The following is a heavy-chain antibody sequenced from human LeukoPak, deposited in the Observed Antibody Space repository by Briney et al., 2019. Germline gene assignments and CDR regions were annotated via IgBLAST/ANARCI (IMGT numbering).Heavy chain of an antibody. CDR2: INSDGSRT. J-gene: IGHJ4*02. V-gene: IGHV3-74*01. CDR3: ARGIPADY. D-gene: IGHD2-21*01. CDR1: GFTFSSYW. Sequence: GRSLRLSCAASGFTFSSYWMHWVRQAPGKGLVWVSRINSDGSRTNYADSVKGRFSISRDNAKNTLSLQINSLRVEDTAMYYCARGIPADYWGQGTLVTVSS.